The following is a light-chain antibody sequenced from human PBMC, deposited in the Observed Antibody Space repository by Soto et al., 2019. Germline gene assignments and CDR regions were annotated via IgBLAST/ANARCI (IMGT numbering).Light chain of an antibody. CDR1: QGISTY. Sequence: DIQMTQSPSSLSASVGDRVTITCRASQGISTYLNWYQQKPGKAHKXLIYVASSLQSGVPSRFSGSGSETDLTITISSLQPEDFETYACQQSYSSTWTFGQGTKVDIK. CDR3: QQSYSSTWT. V-gene: IGKV1-39*01. CDR2: VAS. J-gene: IGKJ1*01.